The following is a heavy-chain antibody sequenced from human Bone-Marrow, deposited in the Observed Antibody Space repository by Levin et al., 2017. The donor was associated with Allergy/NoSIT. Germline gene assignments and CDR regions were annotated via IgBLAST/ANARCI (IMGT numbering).Heavy chain of an antibody. Sequence: QTGGSLRLSCTVSGFSISDYNIHWVRQAPGKGLECISYISVDTGAIYYAESVKGRFTISRDNAKNSVDLQMNSLGAEDTAVYHCGRGLGISHWGQGTLVTVSS. V-gene: IGHV3-48*01. CDR2: ISVDTGAI. CDR1: GFSISDYN. D-gene: IGHD7-27*01. CDR3: GRGLGISH. J-gene: IGHJ4*02.